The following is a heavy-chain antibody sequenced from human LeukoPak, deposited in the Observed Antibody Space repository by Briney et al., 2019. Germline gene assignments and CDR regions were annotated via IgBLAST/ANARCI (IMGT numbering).Heavy chain of an antibody. CDR2: IIGSGGST. CDR3: AKVQLGWIGDIVDYFDY. V-gene: IGHV3-23*01. J-gene: IGHJ4*02. D-gene: IGHD5-12*01. CDR1: GFTFSSYA. Sequence: GGSLRLSSAASGFTFSSYAMSWVPPAPGKGLEWVSAIIGSGGSTYYAVSVKGPFTTSRDNSKNTLYLQMNSLRAEDTAVYYCAKVQLGWIGDIVDYFDYWGQGTLVTVSS.